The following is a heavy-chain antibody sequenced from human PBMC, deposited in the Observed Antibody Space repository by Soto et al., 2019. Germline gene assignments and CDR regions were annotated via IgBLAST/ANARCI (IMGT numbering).Heavy chain of an antibody. CDR2: IYYSGST. CDR1: GGSISSYY. Sequence: SETLSLTCTVSGGSISSYYWSWIRQPPGKGLEWIGYIYYSGSTNYNPSLKSRVTISVDTSKNQFSLKLSSVTAADTAVYYCARDASPGWYDILTGYYGMDVWGQGTTVTVSS. V-gene: IGHV4-59*01. D-gene: IGHD3-9*01. CDR3: ARDASPGWYDILTGYYGMDV. J-gene: IGHJ6*02.